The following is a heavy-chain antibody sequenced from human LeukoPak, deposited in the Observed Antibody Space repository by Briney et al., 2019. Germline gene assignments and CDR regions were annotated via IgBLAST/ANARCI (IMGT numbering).Heavy chain of an antibody. CDR1: GGTFSSYA. D-gene: IGHD6-6*01. V-gene: IGHV1-69*06. CDR3: ARDCIAARLVVRGSNWFDP. Sequence: GASVKVSCKASGGTFSSYAISWVRQAPGQGLEWMGGIIPIFGTANYAQKFQGRVTITADKSTSTAYMELSSLRSEDTAVYYCARDCIAARLVVRGSNWFDPWGQGTLVTVSS. J-gene: IGHJ5*02. CDR2: IIPIFGTA.